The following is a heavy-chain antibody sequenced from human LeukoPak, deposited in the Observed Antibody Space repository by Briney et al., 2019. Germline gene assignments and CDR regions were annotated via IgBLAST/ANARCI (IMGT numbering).Heavy chain of an antibody. CDR1: GGTFSSYA. V-gene: IGHV1-69*13. Sequence: GASVKVSRKASGGTFSSYAISWVRQAPGQGLEWMGGIIPIFGTANYAQKFQGRVTITADESTSTAYMELSSLRSEDTAVYYCAGGGDSAARYYYYYGMDVWGQGTTVTVSS. CDR2: IIPIFGTA. J-gene: IGHJ6*02. D-gene: IGHD2-21*02. CDR3: AGGGDSAARYYYYYGMDV.